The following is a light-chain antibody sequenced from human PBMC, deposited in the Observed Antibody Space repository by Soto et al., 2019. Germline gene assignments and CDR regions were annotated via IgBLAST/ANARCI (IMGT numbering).Light chain of an antibody. CDR3: QQNYGWPPLT. Sequence: VMTQSPATLSVSPGERVTLSCRASQSVRTNLGWYQQKPGEAPRLLIYGASTRATGIPARFSGSGSGTEFTLTITSLQSEDSAVYYCQQNYGWPPLTFGGGTKVEIK. V-gene: IGKV3-15*01. J-gene: IGKJ4*01. CDR1: QSVRTN. CDR2: GAS.